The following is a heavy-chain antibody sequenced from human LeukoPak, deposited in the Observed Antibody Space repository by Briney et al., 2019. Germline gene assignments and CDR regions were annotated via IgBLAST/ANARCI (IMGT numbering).Heavy chain of an antibody. Sequence: GGSLRLSCAASGFTFSSYEMNWVRQAPGQGLEWVSYISSSGSTIYYADSVKGRFTISRDNAMNSLYLQMNSLRAEDTAVYYCAELGITMIGGVWGKGTTVTISS. CDR1: GFTFSSYE. J-gene: IGHJ6*04. CDR3: AELGITMIGGV. CDR2: ISSSGSTI. V-gene: IGHV3-48*03. D-gene: IGHD3-10*02.